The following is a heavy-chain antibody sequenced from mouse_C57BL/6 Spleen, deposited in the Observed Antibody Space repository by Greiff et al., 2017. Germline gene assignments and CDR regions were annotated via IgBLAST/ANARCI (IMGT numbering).Heavy chain of an antibody. D-gene: IGHD1-1*01. CDR2: INPSSGYT. CDR1: GYTFTSYT. CDR3: ARSGYYGSSPFAY. Sequence: VQLKESGAELARPGASVKMSCKASGYTFTSYTMHWVKQRPGQGLEWIGYINPSSGYTKYNQKFKDKATLTADKSSSTAYMQLSSLTSEDSAVYYCARSGYYGSSPFAYWGQGTLVTVSA. J-gene: IGHJ3*01. V-gene: IGHV1-4*01.